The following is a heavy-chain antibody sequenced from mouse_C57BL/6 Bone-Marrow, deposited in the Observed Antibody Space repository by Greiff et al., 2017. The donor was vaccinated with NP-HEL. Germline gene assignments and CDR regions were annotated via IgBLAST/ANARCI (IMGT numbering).Heavy chain of an antibody. CDR1: GYTFTSYW. V-gene: IGHV1-69*01. D-gene: IGHD2-5*01. CDR3: ARANSKGWYFEG. J-gene: IGHJ1*03. CDR2: IDPSDSYT. Sequence: QVQLQQPGAELVMPGASVKLSCKASGYTFTSYWMHWVKQRPGQGLEWIGEIDPSDSYTNYNQKFKGKSTLTVDKSSSTAYMQLSSLTSEDSAVYYCARANSKGWYFEGWGTGTTVTVSS.